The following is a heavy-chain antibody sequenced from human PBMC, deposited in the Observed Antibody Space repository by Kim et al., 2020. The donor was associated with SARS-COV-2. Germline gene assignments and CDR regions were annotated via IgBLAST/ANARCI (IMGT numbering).Heavy chain of an antibody. Sequence: GGSLRLSCAASGFTFDDYAMHWVRQAPGKGLEWVSLISGDGGSTYYADSVKGRFTISRDNSKNSLYLQMNSLRTEDTALYYCAKCPSSTSSSWFDLRQNYYGMDVWGQGTPVTVSS. V-gene: IGHV3-43*02. CDR1: GFTFDDYA. D-gene: IGHD6-13*01. CDR2: ISGDGGST. CDR3: AKCPSSTSSSWFDLRQNYYGMDV. J-gene: IGHJ6*02.